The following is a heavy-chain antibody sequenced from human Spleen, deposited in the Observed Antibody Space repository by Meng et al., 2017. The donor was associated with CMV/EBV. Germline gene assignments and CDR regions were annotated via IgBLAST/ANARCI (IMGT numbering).Heavy chain of an antibody. CDR2: ISDSGNT. D-gene: IGHD2-8*01. Sequence: SETLSLTCTVSGGSISSSSYYWGWIRQPPGKGLEWIGHISDSGNTNYNPSLKSRVTISVDTSKNQFSLKLSSVTAADTAVYYCARGVTFVVWPITLMGAFDLWGQGTLVTVSS. CDR1: GGSISSSSYY. V-gene: IGHV4-61*05. J-gene: IGHJ3*01. CDR3: ARGVTFVVWPITLMGAFDL.